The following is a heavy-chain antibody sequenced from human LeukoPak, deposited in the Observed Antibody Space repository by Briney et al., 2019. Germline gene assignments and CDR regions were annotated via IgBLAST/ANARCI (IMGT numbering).Heavy chain of an antibody. V-gene: IGHV4-61*01. D-gene: IGHD3-10*01. Sequence: SETLSLTCTVSGGSFSSGTYYWRWIRQPPGEGVEWIGYIYYSGSTNYNPSLKSRVTISVDTSKTQFSLKLSSVTAAGTAVYYCARVEWFGELSPFDIWGQGTMVTVSS. CDR2: IYYSGST. J-gene: IGHJ3*02. CDR3: ARVEWFGELSPFDI. CDR1: GGSFSSGTYY.